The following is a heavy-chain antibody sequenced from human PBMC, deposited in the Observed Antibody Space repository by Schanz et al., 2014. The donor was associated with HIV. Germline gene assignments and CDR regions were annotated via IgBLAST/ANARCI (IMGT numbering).Heavy chain of an antibody. V-gene: IGHV3-23*04. CDR2: ISESGGRT. J-gene: IGHJ5*02. D-gene: IGHD5-18*01. CDR1: AFNFDSYG. CDR3: VKAYSSGFSGAGS. Sequence: VQLVESGGGVAQPGRSLRLSCVASAFNFDSYGMHWVRQAPGKGLEWVSSISESGGRTYYADSVKGRFTISRDNSRNALYLHMNSLRADDTAIYYCVKAYSSGFSGAGSWGQGALVTVSS.